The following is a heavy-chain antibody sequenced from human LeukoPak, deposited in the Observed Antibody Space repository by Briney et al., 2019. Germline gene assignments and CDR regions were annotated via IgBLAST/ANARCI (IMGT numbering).Heavy chain of an antibody. J-gene: IGHJ4*02. Sequence: SETLSPTCPVSGGSISSYYWNWIRQPAGKGLEWIGRIYSSESINYNPSLKSRVTMSVDTSKNQFSLRLSSVTAADTAVYYCARDFRGIAVAGDYWGQGTLVTVSS. CDR2: IYSSESI. CDR1: GGSISSYY. D-gene: IGHD6-19*01. CDR3: ARDFRGIAVAGDY. V-gene: IGHV4-4*07.